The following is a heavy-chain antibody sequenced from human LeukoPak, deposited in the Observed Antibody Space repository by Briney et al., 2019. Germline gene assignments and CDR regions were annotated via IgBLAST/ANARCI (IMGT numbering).Heavy chain of an antibody. D-gene: IGHD3-22*01. CDR3: ARDHYYDSSGLFGFDY. V-gene: IGHV3-21*01. Sequence: GGSLRLSCAASGFTFSSYSMNWVRQAPGEGLEWVSLISSSSSYIYYADSVKGRFTISRDNAKNPLYLQMNSLRAEDTAVYYCARDHYYDSSGLFGFDYWGQGTLVTVSS. CDR1: GFTFSSYS. J-gene: IGHJ4*02. CDR2: ISSSSSYI.